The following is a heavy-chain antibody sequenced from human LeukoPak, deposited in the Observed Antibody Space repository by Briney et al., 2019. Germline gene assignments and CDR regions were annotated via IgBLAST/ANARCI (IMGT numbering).Heavy chain of an antibody. V-gene: IGHV4-34*01. CDR3: ARVQDDSLR. CDR1: GGSFSGYY. J-gene: IGHJ4*02. Sequence: WETLSLTCAVYGGSFSGYYLTWVRQPPGKGLEWIGEISHSGSTNYNPSPKSRVTISVDTSKNQFSLKLSSVPAADTAVYYCARVQDDSLRWSRGTLVTASS. D-gene: IGHD3-3*01. CDR2: ISHSGST.